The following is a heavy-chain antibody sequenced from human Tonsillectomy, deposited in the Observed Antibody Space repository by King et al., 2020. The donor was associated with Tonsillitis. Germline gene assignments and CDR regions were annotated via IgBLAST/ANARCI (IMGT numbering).Heavy chain of an antibody. CDR2: INPNSGGT. J-gene: IGHJ2*01. D-gene: IGHD4-23*01. Sequence: VQLVESGAEVKKPGASVKVSCKASGYTFTGYYMHWVRQAPGQGLEWMGWINPNSGGTNYAQKFQGRVTMTRDTSISTAYMELSRLRSDDTAVYYCARDTEDYGGNPDWYFDLWGRGTLVTVSS. V-gene: IGHV1-2*02. CDR3: ARDTEDYGGNPDWYFDL. CDR1: GYTFTGYY.